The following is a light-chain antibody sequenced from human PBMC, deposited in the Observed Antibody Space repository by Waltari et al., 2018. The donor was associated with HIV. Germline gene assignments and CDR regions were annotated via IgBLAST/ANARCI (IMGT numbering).Light chain of an antibody. CDR2: DNN. V-gene: IGLV1-51*01. J-gene: IGLJ1*01. CDR1: SSNIGNNY. Sequence: QSVLTRPPSVSAAPGQKVTISCSGSSSNIGNNYVSWYQQLPGTAPKLLIYDNNKRPSGIPDRFSGSQSGTSATLGITGLQTGDEADYYCGTWDSSLSAYVFGTGTKVTVL. CDR3: GTWDSSLSAYV.